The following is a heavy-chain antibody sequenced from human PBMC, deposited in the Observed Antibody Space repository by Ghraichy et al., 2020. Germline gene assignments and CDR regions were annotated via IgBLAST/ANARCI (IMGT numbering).Heavy chain of an antibody. CDR1: GFSVSSNH. CDR2: IYSDDRT. J-gene: IGHJ4*01. CDR3: ARGLRFYDTSDVDN. V-gene: IGHV3-53*01. Sequence: GGSLRLSCAASGFSVSSNHMSWVRQPPGKGLEWVSAIYSDDRTDYADSVRGRFSLSRDKSKNTVYLQMNSLRVEDTAVYYCARGLRFYDTSDVDNWGQGILVTVSS. D-gene: IGHD3-22*01.